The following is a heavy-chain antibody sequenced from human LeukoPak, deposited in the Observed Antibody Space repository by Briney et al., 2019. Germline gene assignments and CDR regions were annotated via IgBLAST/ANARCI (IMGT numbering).Heavy chain of an antibody. Sequence: QPGGSLRLSCAASGFTFSSYGMHWVRQAPGKGLEWVALISSDGSNKYYVDSVRGRFTISRDNSNNTLYLQMSSLRAEDTAVYYCARATSSQVRPFDIWGQGTMVTVSS. CDR2: ISSDGSNK. CDR1: GFTFSSYG. D-gene: IGHD3-10*01. V-gene: IGHV3-30*03. J-gene: IGHJ3*02. CDR3: ARATSSQVRPFDI.